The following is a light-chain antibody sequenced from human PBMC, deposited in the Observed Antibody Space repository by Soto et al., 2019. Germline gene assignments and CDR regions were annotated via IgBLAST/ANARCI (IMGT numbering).Light chain of an antibody. J-gene: IGLJ2*01. CDR1: SSDVGSYNL. V-gene: IGLV2-23*01. CDR3: FSYAGSYTLV. Sequence: QSALTQPASVSGSPGQSITISCTGTSSDVGSYNLVSWYQQHPGKAPKLMIYEGSKRPSGASNRFSGSKSGNTASLTISGLQAEDEADYYCFSYAGSYTLVFGGGTKLTVL. CDR2: EGS.